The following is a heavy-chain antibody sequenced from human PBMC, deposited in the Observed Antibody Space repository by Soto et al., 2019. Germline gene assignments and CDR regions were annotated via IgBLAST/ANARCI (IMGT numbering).Heavy chain of an antibody. CDR2: TRNKADGYTT. V-gene: IGHV3-72*01. CDR3: SRNPGTPQSAQTNKDYYAMDV. D-gene: IGHD3-10*01. Sequence: GGSLRLSCAASGFTFSDHFMDGVRQAPGKGLEWVGRTRNKADGYTTEYAASVKGRFTISRDDSKNSLYLQMNSLKTEDTATYCCSRNPGTPQSAQTNKDYYAMDVWGKGTTVTVSS. J-gene: IGHJ6*04. CDR1: GFTFSDHF.